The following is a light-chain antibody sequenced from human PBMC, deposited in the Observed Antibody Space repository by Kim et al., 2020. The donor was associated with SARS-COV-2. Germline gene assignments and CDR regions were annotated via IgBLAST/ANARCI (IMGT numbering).Light chain of an antibody. CDR3: QAWDSSTVV. Sequence: SYELTQPPSVSVSPGQTASITCSGDKLGDKYACWYQQKPGQSPVLVIYQDSKRPSGIPERFSGSNSGNTATLTISGTQAMDEADYYCQAWDSSTVVFGGWTQLTFL. V-gene: IGLV3-1*01. CDR2: QDS. CDR1: KLGDKY. J-gene: IGLJ2*01.